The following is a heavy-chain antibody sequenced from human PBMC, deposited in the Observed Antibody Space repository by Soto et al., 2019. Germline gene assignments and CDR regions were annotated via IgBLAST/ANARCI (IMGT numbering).Heavy chain of an antibody. D-gene: IGHD6-13*01. V-gene: IGHV4-31*03. CDR2: IYYSGST. Sequence: QVQLQESGPGLVKPSQTLSLTCTVSGGSISSGGYYWSWIRQHPGKGLEWIGYIYYSGSTYYNPSLKSRVTITVDTSKNQFSLKLSSVTAADTAVYYCARWDSSSHGLWFDPWGQGTLVTVSS. CDR1: GGSISSGGYY. CDR3: ARWDSSSHGLWFDP. J-gene: IGHJ5*02.